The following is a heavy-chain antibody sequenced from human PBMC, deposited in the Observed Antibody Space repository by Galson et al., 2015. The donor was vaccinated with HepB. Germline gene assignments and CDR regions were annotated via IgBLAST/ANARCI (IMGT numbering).Heavy chain of an antibody. J-gene: IGHJ4*02. CDR2: IYYTGST. CDR1: GGSISSGRYY. V-gene: IGHV4-39*02. CDR3: ARDQGHLVGGVDY. Sequence: SETLSLTCTVSGGSISSGRYYWGWIRRPPGKGLQWIGSIYYTGSTHYNPSLKSRVTISADTSKNQFSLRLSSVTAADTAVYYCARDQGHLVGGVDYWGQGTLVTVSS. D-gene: IGHD1-26*01.